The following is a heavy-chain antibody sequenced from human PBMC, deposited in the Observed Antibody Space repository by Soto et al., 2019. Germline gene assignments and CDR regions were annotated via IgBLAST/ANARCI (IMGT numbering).Heavy chain of an antibody. D-gene: IGHD2-15*01. J-gene: IGHJ5*02. CDR1: GGSISSYY. V-gene: IGHV4-59*01. Sequence: SETLSLTCTVSGGSISSYYWSWIRQPPGKGLEWIGYIYYSGSTNYNPSLKSRVTISVDTSKNQFSLKLSSVTAADTAVYYCAREVRAARRYNWFDPWGQGTLVTVSS. CDR3: AREVRAARRYNWFDP. CDR2: IYYSGST.